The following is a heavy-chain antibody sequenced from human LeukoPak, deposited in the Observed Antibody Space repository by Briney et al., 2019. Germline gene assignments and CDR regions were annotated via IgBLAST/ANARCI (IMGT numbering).Heavy chain of an antibody. V-gene: IGHV4-30-4*07. Sequence: SQTLSLTCTVSGGSISSGGYYWSWIRQPPGKGLEWIGYIYYSGSTYYNPSLKSRVTISVDTSKNQFSLKLSSVTAADTAVYYCARDGWLLDSDAFDIWGQGTMVTVSS. CDR2: IYYSGST. J-gene: IGHJ3*02. CDR1: GGSISSGGYY. D-gene: IGHD3-22*01. CDR3: ARDGWLLDSDAFDI.